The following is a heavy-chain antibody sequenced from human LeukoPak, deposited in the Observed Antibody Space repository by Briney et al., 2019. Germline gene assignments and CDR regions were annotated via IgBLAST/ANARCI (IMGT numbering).Heavy chain of an antibody. CDR1: GGFISSYY. J-gene: IGHJ6*03. D-gene: IGHD3-3*01. V-gene: IGHV4-4*07. Sequence: SETLSLTCTVSGGFISSYYWSWLRQPAGKGLEWIGRISISESTNYNPSLKSRVTILVDKSKNQFSLNLTSVTAADTAVYYCATERDRFYMDVWGKGTTVTVSS. CDR2: ISISEST. CDR3: ATERDRFYMDV.